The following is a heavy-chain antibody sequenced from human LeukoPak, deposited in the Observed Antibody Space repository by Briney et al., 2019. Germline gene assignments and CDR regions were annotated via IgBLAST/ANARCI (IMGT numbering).Heavy chain of an antibody. CDR3: ARLRWELLSFDY. CDR2: IFYSGRT. CDR1: GGSISSSSCY. V-gene: IGHV4-39*01. J-gene: IGHJ4*02. D-gene: IGHD1-26*01. Sequence: PSEILSLTCSVSGGSISSSSCYWGWVRQPPGQGLEWIGNIFYSGRTYYNPSLTSRVTISVDTSKNQFSLKLRSVTAADTAVYYCARLRWELLSFDYWGQGTLVTVSP.